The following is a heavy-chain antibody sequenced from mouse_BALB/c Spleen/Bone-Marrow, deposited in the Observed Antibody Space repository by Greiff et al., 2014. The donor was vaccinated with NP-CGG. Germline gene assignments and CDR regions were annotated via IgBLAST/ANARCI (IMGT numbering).Heavy chain of an antibody. Sequence: VQLVESGAELARPGASVKMSCRASGYTFTTYTIHWVRQRPGQGLEWIGYINPSSGYTNYNQKFKDKATLTADKSSSTAYMQLSSLTSEDSAVYYCARRNDGYVFFDYWGQGTPLTVSS. J-gene: IGHJ2*01. V-gene: IGHV1-4*01. CDR2: INPSSGYT. CDR1: GYTFTTYT. D-gene: IGHD2-3*01. CDR3: ARRNDGYVFFDY.